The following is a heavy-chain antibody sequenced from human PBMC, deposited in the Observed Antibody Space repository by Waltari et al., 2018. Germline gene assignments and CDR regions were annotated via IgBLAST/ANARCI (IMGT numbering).Heavy chain of an antibody. CDR3: ARDGGDYGDYNSYYYGMDV. J-gene: IGHJ6*02. CDR1: GGSISSYY. CDR2: IYYSGST. V-gene: IGHV4-59*01. D-gene: IGHD4-17*01. Sequence: QVQLQESGPGLVKPSETLSLTCTVSGGSISSYYWSWIRQPPGKGLEWIGYIYYSGSTNYTPSRKSRVTISVDTSKNQFSLKLSSVTAADTAVYYCARDGGDYGDYNSYYYGMDVWGQGTTVTVSS.